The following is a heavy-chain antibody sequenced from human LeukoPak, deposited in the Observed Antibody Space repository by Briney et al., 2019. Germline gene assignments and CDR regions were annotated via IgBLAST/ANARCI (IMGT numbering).Heavy chain of an antibody. CDR1: GFTFSSYS. J-gene: IGHJ4*02. Sequence: GGSLRLSCAASGFTFSSYSMNWVRQAPGKGLEWVSSISSSSSYIYYADSVKGRFTISRDNAKSSLYLQMNSLRAEDTAVYYCAREYGEGYYDYWGQGTLVTVSS. D-gene: IGHD3-22*01. CDR2: ISSSSSYI. V-gene: IGHV3-21*01. CDR3: AREYGEGYYDY.